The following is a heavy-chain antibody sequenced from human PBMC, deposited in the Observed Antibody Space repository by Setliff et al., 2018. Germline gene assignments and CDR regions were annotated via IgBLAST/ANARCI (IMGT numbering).Heavy chain of an antibody. Sequence: GGSLRLSCAASGFTVSGYYMQWVRQAPGKGLEWVANIKQDGSEKYYVDSVKGRFTISRDNAKNSLYLQMNMLRAEDTAVYYCASAGHSGSWFPFDAFHIWGQGTMVTVSS. V-gene: IGHV3-7*01. CDR3: ASAGHSGSWFPFDAFHI. CDR2: IKQDGSEK. CDR1: GFTVSGYY. J-gene: IGHJ3*02. D-gene: IGHD6-13*01.